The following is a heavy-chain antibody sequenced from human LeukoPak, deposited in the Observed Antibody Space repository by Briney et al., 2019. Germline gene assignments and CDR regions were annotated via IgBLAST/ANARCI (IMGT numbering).Heavy chain of an antibody. CDR2: INRDGTDI. Sequence: GGSLRLSCAASGFFVRSNYMSWVRQAPGKGLEWVANINRDGTDIHYGDSVKGRFTISLGSAKKSVYLQMNSLRAEDTAVYYCARSRWPEDFWGQGTLVTVSS. D-gene: IGHD4-23*01. J-gene: IGHJ4*02. CDR1: GFFVRSNY. V-gene: IGHV3-7*01. CDR3: ARSRWPEDF.